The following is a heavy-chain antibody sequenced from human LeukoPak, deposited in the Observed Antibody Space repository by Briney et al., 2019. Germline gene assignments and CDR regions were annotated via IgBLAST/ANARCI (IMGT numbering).Heavy chain of an antibody. V-gene: IGHV4-34*09. J-gene: IGHJ4*02. CDR3: ARDSGYYDFWSGPKGPFDY. D-gene: IGHD3-3*01. CDR1: GGSFSGYY. CDR2: IYYSGST. Sequence: PSETLSLTCAVYGGSFSGYYWSWIRQPPGKGLEWIGYIYYSGSTYYNPSLKSRVTISVDTSNNQFSLKLSSVTAADTAVYYCARDSGYYDFWSGPKGPFDYWGQGTLVTVSS.